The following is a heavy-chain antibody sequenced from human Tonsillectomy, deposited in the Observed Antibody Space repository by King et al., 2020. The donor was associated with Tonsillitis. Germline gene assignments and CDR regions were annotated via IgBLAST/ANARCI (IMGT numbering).Heavy chain of an antibody. V-gene: IGHV3-9*01. CDR2: ISWNSGSI. CDR1: GFTFDDYA. J-gene: IGHJ5*02. CDR3: AKGRYSGISARLDP. D-gene: IGHD1-26*01. Sequence: VQLVESGGGLVQPGRSLRLSCAASGFTFDDYAMHWVRQAPGKGLEWVSGISWNSGSIGYADSVKGRFTISRDNAKNSLYLQMNSLRAEDTALYYCAKGRYSGISARLDPWGQGPLVPVPS.